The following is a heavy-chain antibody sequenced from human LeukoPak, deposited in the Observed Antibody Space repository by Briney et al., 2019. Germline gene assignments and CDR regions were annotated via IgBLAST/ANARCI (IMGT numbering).Heavy chain of an antibody. CDR3: TSLLSKYGSSGYYYMDV. V-gene: IGHV3-73*01. CDR1: GFTFSGSA. Sequence: PGGSLRLSCAASGFTFSGSAMHWVRQASGKGLEWVGRIRSKANSYATAYAASVKGRFTISRDDSKNTAYLQMNSLKTEDTAVYYCTSLLSKYGSSGYYYMDVWGKGTTVTVSS. J-gene: IGHJ6*03. CDR2: IRSKANSYAT. D-gene: IGHD6-6*01.